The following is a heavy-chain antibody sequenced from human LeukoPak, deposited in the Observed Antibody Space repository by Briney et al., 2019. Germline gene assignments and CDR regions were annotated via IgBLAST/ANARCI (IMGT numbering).Heavy chain of an antibody. J-gene: IGHJ4*02. CDR1: GFTFSDYY. CDR2: ISYSGSTL. CDR3: TSDLNHDSGG. V-gene: IGHV3-11*04. D-gene: IGHD3-22*01. Sequence: PGGSLGLSCAASGFTFSDYYMSWIRQAPGKGLEWVSYISYSGSTLYYADSVKGRFTMSRDNAKNSVYLQMNSLRVEDTAIYYCTSDLNHDSGGWGQGTLVTVSS.